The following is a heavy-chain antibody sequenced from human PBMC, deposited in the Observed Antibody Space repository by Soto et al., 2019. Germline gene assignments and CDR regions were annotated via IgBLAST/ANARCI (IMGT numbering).Heavy chain of an antibody. D-gene: IGHD2-15*01. CDR2: IWYDGSNK. V-gene: IGHV3-33*01. CDR3: ARDQGYCSGGSCYYYGMDV. J-gene: IGHJ6*02. CDR1: GFTFSSYG. Sequence: GESLKISCAASGFTFSSYGMHWVRQAPGKGLEWVAVIWYDGSNKYYADSVKGRFTISRDNSKNTLYLQMNSLRAEDTAVYYCARDQGYCSGGSCYYYGMDVWGQGTTVTVSS.